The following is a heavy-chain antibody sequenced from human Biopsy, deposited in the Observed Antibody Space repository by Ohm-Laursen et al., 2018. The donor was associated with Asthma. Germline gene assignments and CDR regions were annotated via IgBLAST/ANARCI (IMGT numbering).Heavy chain of an antibody. CDR3: AGTYYDFLTGQVNDALAM. CDR2: INAGNGNT. CDR1: GYTFINYA. Sequence: SVKVSCNASGYTFINYAIHWVRQAPGQRLEWMGWINAGNGNTKYSQKFQGRVTISRDTSASTAYMNLSSLRSEDTAVYYCAGTYYDFLTGQVNDALAMWGQGTMVTVSS. J-gene: IGHJ3*02. D-gene: IGHD3-9*01. V-gene: IGHV1-3*01.